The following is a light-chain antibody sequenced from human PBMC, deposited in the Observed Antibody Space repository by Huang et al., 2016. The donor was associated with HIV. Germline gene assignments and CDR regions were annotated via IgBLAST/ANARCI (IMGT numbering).Light chain of an antibody. CDR1: QKSNTF. J-gene: IGKJ3*01. CDR3: QQRSNWPPFT. CDR2: DAS. V-gene: IGKV3-11*01. Sequence: EILLTQSPATLSLSPGERATLACKASQKSNTFLAWYQQKPGQAPRLLIYDASTRAPDTPARFRGSGSVTDCSLTITNLEPEDFAVYFCQQRSNWPPFTFGPGTKVDRK.